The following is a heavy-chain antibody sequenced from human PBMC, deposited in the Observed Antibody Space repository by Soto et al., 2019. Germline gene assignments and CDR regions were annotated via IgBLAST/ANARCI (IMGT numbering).Heavy chain of an antibody. V-gene: IGHV5-10-1*01. CDR2: IDPSDSYT. J-gene: IGHJ3*02. D-gene: IGHD6-13*01. CDR3: ARPHGSMAAAGRPYAFDI. CDR1: GDSFTSYW. Sequence: PGESLKISCKGSGDSFTSYWISRVRQMPGKGLEWMGRIDPSDSYTNYSPSFQGHVTISADKSISTAYLQWSSLKASDTAMYYFARPHGSMAAAGRPYAFDIWGQGTMVTVSS.